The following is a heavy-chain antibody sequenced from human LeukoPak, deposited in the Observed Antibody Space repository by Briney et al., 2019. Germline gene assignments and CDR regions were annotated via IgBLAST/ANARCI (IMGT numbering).Heavy chain of an antibody. CDR2: ISGSGGST. J-gene: IGHJ3*02. V-gene: IGHV3-23*01. CDR3: XXATXXXDSSGPRSAXDI. Sequence: GGSLRLSCAASGFTFSSYAMSWVRQAPGKGLEWVSAISGSGGSTYYADSVKGRFTISRDNSKNTLYLQMNSLRAEDTAVYYXXXATXXXDSSGPRSAXDIWGQGTMVTVSS. D-gene: IGHD3-22*01. CDR1: GFTFSSYA.